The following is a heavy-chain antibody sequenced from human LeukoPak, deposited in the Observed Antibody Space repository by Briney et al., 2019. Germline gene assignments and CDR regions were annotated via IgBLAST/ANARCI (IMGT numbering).Heavy chain of an antibody. CDR3: ARRRYYDSSGYWYYFDY. D-gene: IGHD3-22*01. Sequence: AETLSLTCTVSGDSISGYYRSWIRQPPGKGLEWIGQIFYSGSTNYNPSLKSRVTISVDTSKNQFSLKLSSVTAADTAVYYCARRRYYDSSGYWYYFDYWGQGTLVTVSS. J-gene: IGHJ4*02. CDR1: GDSISGYY. CDR2: IFYSGST. V-gene: IGHV4-59*08.